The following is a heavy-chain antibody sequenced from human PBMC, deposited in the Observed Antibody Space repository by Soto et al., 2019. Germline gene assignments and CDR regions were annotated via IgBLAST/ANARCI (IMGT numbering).Heavy chain of an antibody. CDR3: ARDLIVGATPPYYFDY. J-gene: IGHJ4*02. Sequence: QVQLVQSGAEVKKPGASVKVSCKASGYTFTSYGISWVRQAPGRGLEWMGWISAYNGNTNYAQKLQGRVTKTTDTYTSTAYMELRSVRSDDTAVYYCARDLIVGATPPYYFDYWGQGTLVTVSS. CDR1: GYTFTSYG. D-gene: IGHD1-26*01. CDR2: ISAYNGNT. V-gene: IGHV1-18*01.